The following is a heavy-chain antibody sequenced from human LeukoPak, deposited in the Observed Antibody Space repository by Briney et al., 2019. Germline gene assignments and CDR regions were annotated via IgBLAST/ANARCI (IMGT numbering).Heavy chain of an antibody. D-gene: IGHD6-13*01. J-gene: IGHJ4*02. CDR1: GYTFTSYA. CDR3: ARAPRGAAAEDY. CDR2: INAGNGNT. Sequence: ASVKVSRKASGYTFTSYAMHWVRQAPGQRLEWMGWINAGNGNTKYSQKFQGRVTITRDTSASTAYMELSSLRSEDTAVYYCARAPRGAAAEDYWGQGTLVTVSS. V-gene: IGHV1-3*01.